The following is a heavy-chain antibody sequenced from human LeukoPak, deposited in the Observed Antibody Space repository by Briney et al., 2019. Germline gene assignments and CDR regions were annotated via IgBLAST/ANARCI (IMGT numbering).Heavy chain of an antibody. J-gene: IGHJ4*02. CDR1: GFTFSSYA. V-gene: IGHV3-30*01. Sequence: GRSLRLSCAASGFTFSSYAMHWVRQAPGKGLEWVAVISYDGSNKYYADSVKGRFTISRDNSKNTLYLQMNSLRAEDTAVYYCARAEVDSYSIYVEGPFDYWGQGTLVTVSS. D-gene: IGHD4-11*01. CDR2: ISYDGSNK. CDR3: ARAEVDSYSIYVEGPFDY.